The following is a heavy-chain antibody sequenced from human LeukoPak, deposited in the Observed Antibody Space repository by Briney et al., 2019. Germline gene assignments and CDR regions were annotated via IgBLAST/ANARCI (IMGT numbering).Heavy chain of an antibody. Sequence: GGSLRLSCAASGFAFSDYYMSWIRQAPGKGLEWVSYISSSGTTIYYADSVKGRFTISRDNAKNSLYLQMNSLRAEDTALYYCAKDPGIRSRVKYYFDYWGQGTLVTVSS. CDR2: ISSSGTTI. CDR1: GFAFSDYY. J-gene: IGHJ4*02. D-gene: IGHD2-2*01. CDR3: AKDPGIRSRVKYYFDY. V-gene: IGHV3-11*01.